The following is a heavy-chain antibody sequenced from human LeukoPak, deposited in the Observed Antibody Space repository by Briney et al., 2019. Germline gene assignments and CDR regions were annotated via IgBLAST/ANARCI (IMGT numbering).Heavy chain of an antibody. D-gene: IGHD3-22*01. CDR2: IYYSGST. V-gene: IGHV4-59*08. CDR1: GGSISSYY. J-gene: IGHJ3*02. Sequence: PSETLSLTCTVSGGSISSYYWSWIRQPPGKGLEWIGYIYYSGSTNYNPSLKSRVTISVDTSKNQFSLKLSSVTAADTAVYYCARHGVTNYYDSSGYYWNDAFDIWGQGTMVTVSS. CDR3: ARHGVTNYYDSSGYYWNDAFDI.